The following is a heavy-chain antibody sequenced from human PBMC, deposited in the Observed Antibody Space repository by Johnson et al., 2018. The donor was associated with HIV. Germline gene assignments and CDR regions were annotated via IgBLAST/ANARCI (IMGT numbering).Heavy chain of an antibody. Sequence: QVQLVESGGGVVQPGRSLRLSCAASGFTFSSYAMHWVRQAPGKGLEWVAVMSNDGYNSFYADSVKGRFTISRDNSKNTVSLQMNRVRGEDTAVYYCARDRAQVDDPNDAFDIWGRGTVVTVSS. CDR2: MSNDGYNS. J-gene: IGHJ3*02. V-gene: IGHV3-30*04. CDR3: ARDRAQVDDPNDAFDI. D-gene: IGHD1-1*01. CDR1: GFTFSSYA.